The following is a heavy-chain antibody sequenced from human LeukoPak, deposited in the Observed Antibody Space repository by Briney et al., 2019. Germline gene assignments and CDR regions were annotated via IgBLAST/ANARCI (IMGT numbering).Heavy chain of an antibody. V-gene: IGHV4-61*02. J-gene: IGHJ5*02. D-gene: IGHD4-11*01. CDR2: IYTSGST. Sequence: SETLSLTCTVSGGSTSSGRYYWSWIRQPAGKGLEGIGRIYTSGSTNYNPSLKSRVTISVDTSKNQFSLKLSSVTAADTAVNYCARASPLTVPKEWFDPWGQGTLVTVSS. CDR3: ARASPLTVPKEWFDP. CDR1: GGSTSSGRYY.